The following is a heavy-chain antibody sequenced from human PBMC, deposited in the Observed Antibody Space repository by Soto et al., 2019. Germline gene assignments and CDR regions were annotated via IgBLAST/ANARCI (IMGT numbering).Heavy chain of an antibody. CDR1: GFAISRGYY. J-gene: IGHJ4*02. CDR2: IYPSVSS. CDR3: AREKVGTTFFDK. D-gene: IGHD1-1*01. V-gene: IGHV4-38-2*02. Sequence: SETLSLTCNVSGFAISRGYYWSWVRQPPGKGLEWIGSIYPSVSSYHNPSLESRLTLSIDTSKNQFTLKLASVTAADTALYYCAREKVGTTFFDKWGQGPQVTF.